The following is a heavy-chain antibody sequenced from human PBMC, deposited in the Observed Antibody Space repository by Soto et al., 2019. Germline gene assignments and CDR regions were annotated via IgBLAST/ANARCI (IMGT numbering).Heavy chain of an antibody. CDR3: ARDKEDIVVVPAAIGGVYYMDV. D-gene: IGHD2-2*02. J-gene: IGHJ6*03. Sequence: QVQLVQSGAEVKKPGASVKVSCKASGYTFTSYDINWVRQATGQGLEWMGLMNPNSGNTGYAQKFQGRVTMTRNTSISTAYMELSSLRSEDTAVYYCARDKEDIVVVPAAIGGVYYMDVWGKGTTVTVSS. V-gene: IGHV1-8*01. CDR2: MNPNSGNT. CDR1: GYTFTSYD.